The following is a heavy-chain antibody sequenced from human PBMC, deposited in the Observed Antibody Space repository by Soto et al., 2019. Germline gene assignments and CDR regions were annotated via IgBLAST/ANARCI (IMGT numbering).Heavy chain of an antibody. CDR1: GYTFTTYY. D-gene: IGHD4-17*01. Sequence: ASVKVSCKASGYTFTTYYLHWVRQAPGQGLEWMGIINPSGGSTNYAQRFQGRVTMTSDTSASTVYMELSSLRADDTAVYYCARVVVPTTATTSNWFDPWGQGTLVTVPQ. CDR3: ARVVVPTTATTSNWFDP. V-gene: IGHV1-46*01. CDR2: INPSGGST. J-gene: IGHJ5*02.